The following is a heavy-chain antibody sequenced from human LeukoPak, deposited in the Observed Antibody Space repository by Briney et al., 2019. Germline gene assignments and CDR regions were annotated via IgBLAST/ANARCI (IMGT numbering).Heavy chain of an antibody. CDR1: GFTFSYYA. D-gene: IGHD3-10*01. Sequence: GGSLRLSCAASGFTFSYYAMSWVRQAPGKGQEWVSAISGRGDSTYYEDSVKGRFTISRDSSRNTLYLQMNSLRAEDTAVYHCAKGAGVRGAPSYYYGMDVWGQGTTVTVSS. CDR2: ISGRGDST. CDR3: AKGAGVRGAPSYYYGMDV. J-gene: IGHJ6*02. V-gene: IGHV3-23*01.